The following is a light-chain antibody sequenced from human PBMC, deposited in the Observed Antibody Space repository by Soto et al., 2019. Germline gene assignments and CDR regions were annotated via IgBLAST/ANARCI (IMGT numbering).Light chain of an antibody. CDR1: QSVSSSY. CDR3: QQYGSSPQT. V-gene: IGKV3-20*01. CDR2: GAS. J-gene: IGKJ1*01. Sequence: EIVLTQSPGTLPLSPGERATLSCRASQSVSSSYLAWYQQKPGQAPRLLIYGASSRATGIPDRFSGSGSGTDFTLTISRLEPEDFAVYYCQQYGSSPQTFGQGTKVE.